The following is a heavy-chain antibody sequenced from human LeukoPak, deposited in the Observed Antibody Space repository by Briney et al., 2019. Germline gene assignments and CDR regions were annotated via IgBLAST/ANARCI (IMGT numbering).Heavy chain of an antibody. CDR3: ASVTVTTWAPDGHMDV. CDR2: IIPMFGTT. V-gene: IGHV1-69*05. J-gene: IGHJ6*03. D-gene: IGHD4-11*01. CDR1: GGTFSNYA. Sequence: SVKVSCKASGGTFSNYAISWVRQAPGQGLEWMGRIIPMFGTTDYAQNFQGRVTITTDESTSTAYMEVSSLRIEDTAVYYCASVTVTTWAPDGHMDVWGKGTTVTVSS.